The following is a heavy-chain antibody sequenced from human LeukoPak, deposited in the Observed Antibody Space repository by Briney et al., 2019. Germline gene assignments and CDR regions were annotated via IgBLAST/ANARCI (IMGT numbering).Heavy chain of an antibody. CDR3: ARGGTFQYYFDY. CDR1: GYSFTSYG. V-gene: IGHV1-18*01. J-gene: IGHJ4*02. CDR2: ISAYNGNT. Sequence: ASVKLCCTASGYSFTSYGVRRVRQGPGQGIEWMGWISAYNGNTNYAQKLQGRVTMTTDTSTSTAYMELRSLRSDDTAVYYCARGGTFQYYFDYWGQGTLVTVSS.